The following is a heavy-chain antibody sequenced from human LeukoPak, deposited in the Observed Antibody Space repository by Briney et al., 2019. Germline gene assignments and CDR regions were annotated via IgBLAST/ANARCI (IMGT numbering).Heavy chain of an antibody. D-gene: IGHD3-22*01. CDR2: TSGSGGST. CDR3: AKDGEIVVSYYYYGMDV. J-gene: IGHJ6*02. V-gene: IGHV3-23*01. CDR1: GFTISSYA. Sequence: GGSLRLSCAASGFTISSYAMSLVRQAAGKGLEWVSPTSGSGGSTYYADSVKGRFTISRDNSKNTLYLQMNSLRAEDTAVYYCAKDGEIVVSYYYYGMDVWGQGTTVTVSS.